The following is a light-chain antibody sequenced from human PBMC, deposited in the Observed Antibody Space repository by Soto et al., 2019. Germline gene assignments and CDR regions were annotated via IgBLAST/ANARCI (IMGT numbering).Light chain of an antibody. Sequence: QSALTQPASVSGSPGQSITISCTGTSSDIGAYNYVSWYQQHPGKAPKLLIYEVTNRPSGVSDRFSGSKSDNTASLTISGLQAEDEANYYCNSYTTLSNRVFGTGTKLTVL. J-gene: IGLJ1*01. CDR1: SSDIGAYNY. CDR3: NSYTTLSNRV. V-gene: IGLV2-14*01. CDR2: EVT.